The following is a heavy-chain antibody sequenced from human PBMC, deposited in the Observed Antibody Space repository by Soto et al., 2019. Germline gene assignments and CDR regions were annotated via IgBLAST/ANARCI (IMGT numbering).Heavy chain of an antibody. J-gene: IGHJ6*02. D-gene: IGHD1-26*01. CDR1: GGSISSGGYY. CDR2: IYYSGSA. Sequence: SETLSLTCTVSGGSISSGGYYWSWIRQHPGKGLEWIGYIYYSGSAYYNPSLKSRVTISVDTSKNQFSLKLSSVTAADTAVYYCASSELLSVDYYYGMDVWGQGTTVTVSS. V-gene: IGHV4-31*03. CDR3: ASSELLSVDYYYGMDV.